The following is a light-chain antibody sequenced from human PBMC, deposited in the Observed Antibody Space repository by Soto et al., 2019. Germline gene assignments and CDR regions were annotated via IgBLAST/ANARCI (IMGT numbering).Light chain of an antibody. Sequence: QSVLTQPASVSGSPGQSITISCSGTSSDIGAYDYVSWYQQHPGKAPKLMIYAVTYRPSGVSHRFSGSKSGNTASLTISGLQAEDEAHYYCSSSTRRSTLVFGGGTKVTVL. CDR3: SSSTRRSTLV. CDR1: SSDIGAYDY. J-gene: IGLJ3*02. CDR2: AVT. V-gene: IGLV2-14*01.